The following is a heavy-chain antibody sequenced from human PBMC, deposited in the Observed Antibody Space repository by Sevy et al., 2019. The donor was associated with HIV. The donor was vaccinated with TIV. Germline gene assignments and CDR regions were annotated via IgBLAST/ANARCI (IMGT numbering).Heavy chain of an antibody. CDR2: IQSDGDNH. CDR3: AKNPYDNNAFDI. CDR1: GFPFSSYA. V-gene: IGHV3-30*02. D-gene: IGHD3-22*01. J-gene: IGHJ3*02. Sequence: GGSLRLSCTASGFPFSSYAIHWIRQAPGKGLEWVAHIQSDGDNHYYGASVKGRFTISRDNSKNTVYLQRNSVRVEDMAVYYCAKNPYDNNAFDIWGQGTMVTVSS.